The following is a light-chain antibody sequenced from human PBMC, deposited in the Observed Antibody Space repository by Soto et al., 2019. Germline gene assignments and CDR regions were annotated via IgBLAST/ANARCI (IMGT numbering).Light chain of an antibody. Sequence: EIVLTQSPGTLSLSPGERATLXXXATQSVSSSYLAWYQQKPGQAPRLLIYGAYIRATGIPDRFSGSGSGTDFTLTITKLEPEDFAVYYCQQYGNSIYSFGQGTKLEIK. CDR3: QQYGNSIYS. CDR1: QSVSSSY. J-gene: IGKJ2*03. CDR2: GAY. V-gene: IGKV3-20*01.